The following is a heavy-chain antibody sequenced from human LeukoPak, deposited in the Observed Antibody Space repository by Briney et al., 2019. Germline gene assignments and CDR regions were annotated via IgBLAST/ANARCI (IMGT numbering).Heavy chain of an antibody. Sequence: GESLKISCKGSGYGSGYSFTSHWIAWVRQMPGKGLEWMGIIYPRDSNTIYSPSFQGQVTISADKSIRTAYLQWSSLKASDTAMYYCARHIPKPMVVKRGSYYYMDVWGKGTTVTVSS. J-gene: IGHJ6*03. CDR3: ARHIPKPMVVKRGSYYYMDV. CDR1: GYSFTSHW. CDR2: IYPRDSNT. V-gene: IGHV5-51*01. D-gene: IGHD4-23*01.